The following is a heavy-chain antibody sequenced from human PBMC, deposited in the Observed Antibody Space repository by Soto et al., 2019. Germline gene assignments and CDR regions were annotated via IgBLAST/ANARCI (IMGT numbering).Heavy chain of an antibody. D-gene: IGHD3-10*01. CDR2: IIPILGIA. Sequence: GASVKVSCKASGGTFSSYTISWVRQAPGQGLEWVGRIIPILGIANYAQKFQGRVTITADKSTSTAYMELSSLRSEDTAVYYCARDSGSWFDPWGQGTLVTVSS. J-gene: IGHJ5*02. CDR1: GGTFSSYT. V-gene: IGHV1-69*04. CDR3: ARDSGSWFDP.